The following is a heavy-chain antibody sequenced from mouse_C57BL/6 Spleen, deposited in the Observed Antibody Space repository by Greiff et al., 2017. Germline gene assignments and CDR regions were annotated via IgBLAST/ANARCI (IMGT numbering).Heavy chain of an antibody. V-gene: IGHV1-19*01. CDR2: INPYNGGT. D-gene: IGHD3-3*01. CDR3: ARSRAYYAMDY. Sequence: EVQRVESGPVLVKPGASVKMSCKASGYTFTDYYMNWVKQSHGKSLEWIGVINPYNGGTSYNQKFKGKATLTVDKSSSTAYMELNSLTSEDSAVYYCARSRAYYAMDYWGQGTSVTVSS. J-gene: IGHJ4*01. CDR1: GYTFTDYY.